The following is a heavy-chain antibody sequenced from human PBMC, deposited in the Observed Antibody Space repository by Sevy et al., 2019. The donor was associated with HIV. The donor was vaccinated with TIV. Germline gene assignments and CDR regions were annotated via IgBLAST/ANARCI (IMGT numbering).Heavy chain of an antibody. CDR3: AREGCSRPHDY. D-gene: IGHD2-8*01. J-gene: IGHJ4*02. CDR2: LSFGCGKI. CDR1: GFAFYEYS. Sequence: GGSLRLSCAASGFAFYEYSMSWIRQAPGNGLEWVATLSFGCGKINYADSVKGRFTISRGNSKNSFYLQMDNLRVEDTALYYCAREGCSRPHDYWGQGTRVTVSS. V-gene: IGHV3-23*01.